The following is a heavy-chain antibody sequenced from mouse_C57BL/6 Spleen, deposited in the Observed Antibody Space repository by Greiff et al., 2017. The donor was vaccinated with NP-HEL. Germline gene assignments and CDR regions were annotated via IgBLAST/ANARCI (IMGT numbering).Heavy chain of an antibody. CDR3: ARYDYCGSSPGFAY. D-gene: IGHD1-1*01. CDR2: IRNKANGYTT. CDR1: GFTFTDYY. V-gene: IGHV7-3*01. Sequence: EVMLVESGGGLVQPGGSLSLSCAASGFTFTDYYMSWVRQPPGKALEWLGFIRNKANGYTTEYSASVKGRFTISRDNSQSILYLQMNALRAEDSATYYCARYDYCGSSPGFAYWGQGTLVTVSA. J-gene: IGHJ3*01.